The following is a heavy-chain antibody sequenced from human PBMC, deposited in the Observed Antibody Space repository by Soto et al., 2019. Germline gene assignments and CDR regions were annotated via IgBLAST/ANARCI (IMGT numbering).Heavy chain of an antibody. V-gene: IGHV4-61*01. D-gene: IGHD3-16*01. Sequence: SETLSLTCSVSGGSVSSGSYYWSWIRQPPGKGLEWIGYIYYTGSTNYNPSLKSRVTTSLDTSKNQFSLRLSSVTAADTAIYYCARSTLGELPRIGYWGQGTLVTVSS. CDR1: GGSVSSGSYY. J-gene: IGHJ4*02. CDR3: ARSTLGELPRIGY. CDR2: IYYTGST.